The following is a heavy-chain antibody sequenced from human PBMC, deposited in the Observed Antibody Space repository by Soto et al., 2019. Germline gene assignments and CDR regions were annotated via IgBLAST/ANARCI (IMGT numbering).Heavy chain of an antibody. CDR3: ARDPVAYCGGDCRTFDY. CDR1: GFTFSSYA. J-gene: IGHJ4*02. D-gene: IGHD2-21*02. V-gene: IGHV3-30-3*01. CDR2: ISYDGSNK. Sequence: QVQLVESGGGVVQPWRSLRLSCAAYGFTFSSYAMHWVRQAPGKGLEWVAVISYDGSNKYYADSVKGRFTISRDNSKNTLYLQMNSLRAEDTAVYYCARDPVAYCGGDCRTFDYWGQGTLVTVSS.